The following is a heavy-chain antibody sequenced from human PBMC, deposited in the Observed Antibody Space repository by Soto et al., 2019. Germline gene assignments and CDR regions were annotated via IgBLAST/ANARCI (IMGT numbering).Heavy chain of an antibody. CDR3: AKVTKGAGAGSSEYYKYGLDV. CDR2: ISSSGGSS. D-gene: IGHD6-13*01. V-gene: IGHV3-23*01. Sequence: GGSLRLSCAASGFAFSTYAMTWVRQAPEKGLEWVSVISSSGGSSYYADSVKGRFCIARDNSKDTLFLQMNGLRAEDTAVYYCAKVTKGAGAGSSEYYKYGLDVCGKGTRGTVSS. J-gene: IGHJ6*04. CDR1: GFAFSTYA.